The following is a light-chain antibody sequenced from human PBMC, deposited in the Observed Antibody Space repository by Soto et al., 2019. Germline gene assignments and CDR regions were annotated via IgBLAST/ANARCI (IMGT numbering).Light chain of an antibody. J-gene: IGKJ2*01. CDR3: QQTFSTPYT. V-gene: IGKV1-39*01. Sequence: DIQMTQSPSSLSASVGDRVTITCRASQSVNSYLSWFRQKPGEAPKLLIYATSTLQGGVPSRFIGSGAGTSFTLTITSLQPEDFATFFCQQTFSTPYTFGQGTKVDI. CDR1: QSVNSY. CDR2: ATS.